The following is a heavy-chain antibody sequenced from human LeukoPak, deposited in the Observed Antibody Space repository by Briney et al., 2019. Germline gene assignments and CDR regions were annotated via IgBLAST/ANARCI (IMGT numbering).Heavy chain of an antibody. CDR3: ARRPRSTGNYDGRNYDGPSGLDY. J-gene: IGHJ4*02. Sequence: SETLSLTCAVYGGSFSGYYWSWIRQPPGKGLEWIGEINHSGSTNYNPSLKSRVTVSVDTSKNQLSLKLSSVTAADTAVYYCARRPRSTGNYDGRNYDGPSGLDYWGQGTLVTVSS. CDR1: GGSFSGYY. CDR2: INHSGST. V-gene: IGHV4-34*01. D-gene: IGHD1-7*01.